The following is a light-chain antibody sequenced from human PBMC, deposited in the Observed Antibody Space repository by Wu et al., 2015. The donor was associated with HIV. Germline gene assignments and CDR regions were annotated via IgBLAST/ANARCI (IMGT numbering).Light chain of an antibody. J-gene: IGKJ1*01. V-gene: IGKV1-5*03. CDR1: QSIDNW. CDR2: RAS. Sequence: DIQMTQSPSALSASVGDRVTISCRASQSIDNWLAWYQQKPGSAPKLLIYRASSLASGVPSSFSGGGSGTEFTLTIISLQPDDFATYYCQQYNSYPWTFGQGTKVEIK. CDR3: QQYNSYPWT.